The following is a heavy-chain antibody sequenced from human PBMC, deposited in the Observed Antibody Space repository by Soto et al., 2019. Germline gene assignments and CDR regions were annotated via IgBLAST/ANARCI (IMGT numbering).Heavy chain of an antibody. J-gene: IGHJ4*02. CDR3: ARVSVAGTRFDY. Sequence: SETLSLTCAVSGCSISSSNWWSWVRQPPGKGLEWIGEIYHSGSTNYNPSLKSRVTISVDKSKNQFSLKLSSVTAADTAVYYCARVSVAGTRFDYWGQGTLVTVSS. V-gene: IGHV4-4*02. CDR2: IYHSGST. D-gene: IGHD6-19*01. CDR1: GCSISSSNW.